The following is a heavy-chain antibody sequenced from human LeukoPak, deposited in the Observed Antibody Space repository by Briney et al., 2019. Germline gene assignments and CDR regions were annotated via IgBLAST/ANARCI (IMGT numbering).Heavy chain of an antibody. J-gene: IGHJ4*02. CDR3: AKDRETDSGWNFDY. CDR1: GGTFSSYA. V-gene: IGHV1-69*05. Sequence: SVKVSCKASGGTFSSYAISWVRQAPGQGLEWMGGIIPIFGTANYAQRFQGRVTITTDESTSTAYMELSSLRSEDTAVYYCAKDRETDSGWNFDYWGQGTLVTVSS. D-gene: IGHD6-19*01. CDR2: IIPIFGTA.